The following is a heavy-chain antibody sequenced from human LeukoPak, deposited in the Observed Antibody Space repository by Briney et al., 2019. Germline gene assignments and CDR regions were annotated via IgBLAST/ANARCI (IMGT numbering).Heavy chain of an antibody. CDR2: VYYSGIT. CDR1: GGSITSSNW. D-gene: IGHD2-2*01. Sequence: PSETLSLTCAVSGGSITSSNWWTWVRQAPGKGLEWIGEVYYSGITNYNPSLKSRLTLSVDMSKNQFSLSLNSVTAADTAVYYCAKYRPPRLWGQGTPVIVS. V-gene: IGHV4-4*02. CDR3: AKYRPPRL. J-gene: IGHJ4*01.